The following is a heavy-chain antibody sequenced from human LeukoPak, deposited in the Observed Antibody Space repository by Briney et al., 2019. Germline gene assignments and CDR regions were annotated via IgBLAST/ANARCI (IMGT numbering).Heavy chain of an antibody. D-gene: IGHD2-2*01. CDR2: ISGSGGST. Sequence: HPGGSLRLSCAASGFTVSSNYMSWVRQAPGKGLEWVSAISGSGGSTYYADSVKGRFTISRDNSKNTLYLQMNSLRAEDTAVYYCANPHRRYQLPFDAFDIWGQGTMVTVSS. CDR1: GFTVSSNY. J-gene: IGHJ3*02. V-gene: IGHV3-23*01. CDR3: ANPHRRYQLPFDAFDI.